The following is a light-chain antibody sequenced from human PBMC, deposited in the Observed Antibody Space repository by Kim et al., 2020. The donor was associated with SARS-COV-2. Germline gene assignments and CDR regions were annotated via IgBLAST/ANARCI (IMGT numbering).Light chain of an antibody. J-gene: IGLJ3*02. V-gene: IGLV2-14*03. CDR1: NSDVGAYNY. CDR3: SSYTSSSTRV. CDR2: DVS. Sequence: QSALTQPASVSGSPGQSITISCTGTNSDVGAYNYVSWYQQHPGKAPKLMMYDVSGRPSGVSYRFTGSKSGNTASLTISGLQAEDEAVYYCSSYTSSSTRVFGGGTQLTVL.